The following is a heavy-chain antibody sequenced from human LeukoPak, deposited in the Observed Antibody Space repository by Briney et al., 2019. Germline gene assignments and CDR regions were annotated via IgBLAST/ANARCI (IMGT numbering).Heavy chain of an antibody. Sequence: GGSLRLSCAASGFSFSSCGMHWVRQAPGKGLEWVAFIRSDGSIKYYADSVKGRFTISRDNSKNTLYLQMNSLRAEDTAVYYCARDPPKWGYWGQGTLVTVSS. CDR2: IRSDGSIK. J-gene: IGHJ4*02. CDR3: ARDPPKWGY. D-gene: IGHD1-26*01. CDR1: GFSFSSCG. V-gene: IGHV3-30*02.